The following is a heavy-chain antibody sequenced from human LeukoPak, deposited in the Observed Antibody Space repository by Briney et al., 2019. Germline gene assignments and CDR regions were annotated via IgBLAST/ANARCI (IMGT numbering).Heavy chain of an antibody. Sequence: GGSLRLSCVASGFAFRNNAMSWVRQAPGKGLEWFSLISDSGGSTNYADSVKGRFTISRDNSKNTLYLQMNTLRAEDTAIYYCASSYGSSAYYPFDYWGQGTLVTVFS. CDR3: ASSYGSSAYYPFDY. D-gene: IGHD3-22*01. CDR2: ISDSGGST. V-gene: IGHV3-23*01. CDR1: GFAFRNNA. J-gene: IGHJ4*02.